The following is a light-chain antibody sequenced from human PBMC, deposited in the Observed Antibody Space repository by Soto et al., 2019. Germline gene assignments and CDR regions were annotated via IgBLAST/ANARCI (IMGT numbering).Light chain of an antibody. CDR3: HQYNNWPPGT. V-gene: IGKV3-15*01. Sequence: EIAMTQSPATLSVSPGESATLSCRASQSVSANLAWYQQRPGQAPRLLMYGASTRATGVPARFSGSGSGTEFTLTISSLQSADLAVYYCHQYNNWPPGTFGQGTKVEIK. J-gene: IGKJ1*01. CDR1: QSVSAN. CDR2: GAS.